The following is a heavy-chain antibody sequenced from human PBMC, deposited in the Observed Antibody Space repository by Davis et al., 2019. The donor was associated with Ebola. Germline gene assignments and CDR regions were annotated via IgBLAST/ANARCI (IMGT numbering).Heavy chain of an antibody. CDR1: GFTFSSYS. D-gene: IGHD6-6*01. J-gene: IGHJ3*02. Sequence: PGGSLRLSCAASGFTFSSYSMNWVRQAPGKGLEWVSAISGSGGSTYYADSVKGRFTISRDNSKNTLYLQMNSLRAEDTAVYYCAKDTPQLVEAFDIWGQGTMVTVSS. CDR2: ISGSGGST. V-gene: IGHV3-23*01. CDR3: AKDTPQLVEAFDI.